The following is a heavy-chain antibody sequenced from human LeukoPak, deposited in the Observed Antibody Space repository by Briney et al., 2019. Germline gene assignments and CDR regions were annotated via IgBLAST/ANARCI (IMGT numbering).Heavy chain of an antibody. CDR2: MYNSGRTT. D-gene: IGHD7-27*01. Sequence: SETLSLTCTVSGGSIISSYWTWIRQSPGKGLEWIGYMYNSGRTTNYNPSLKSRATISMDTSKNQFSLNLKSVTAADTAIYYCAKIPGDRPDDWGQGTLVTVS. CDR3: AKIPGDRPDD. V-gene: IGHV4-59*03. J-gene: IGHJ4*02. CDR1: GGSIISSY.